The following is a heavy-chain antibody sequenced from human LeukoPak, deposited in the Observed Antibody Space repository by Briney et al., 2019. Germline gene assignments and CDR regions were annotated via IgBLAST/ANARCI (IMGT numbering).Heavy chain of an antibody. Sequence: SSETLSLTCAVSGYSISSGYNWGWIRQPPGKGLEWIGSIYHSGSTYYNPSLKSRVTISVDTSKNQFSLKLSSVTAADTAVYYCAGTYCDSSGYIFDHWGQGTLVTVSS. D-gene: IGHD3-22*01. CDR3: AGTYCDSSGYIFDH. CDR1: GYSISSGYN. CDR2: IYHSGST. J-gene: IGHJ4*02. V-gene: IGHV4-38-2*01.